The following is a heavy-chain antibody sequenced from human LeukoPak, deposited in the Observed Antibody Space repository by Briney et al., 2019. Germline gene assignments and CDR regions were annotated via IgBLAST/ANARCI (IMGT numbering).Heavy chain of an antibody. CDR2: ISYDGSHK. J-gene: IGHJ6*03. D-gene: IGHD3-16*01. V-gene: IGHV3-30*04. Sequence: GGSLRLSCAASGFIFSSYAMHWVRQAPGKGLEWVAVISYDGSHKYYADSVKGRLPISRDNSKNTLYLQMNSLRTEDTAVYYCARDPRYGGYYYYYMDVWGKGTTVTVSS. CDR3: ARDPRYGGYYYYYMDV. CDR1: GFIFSSYA.